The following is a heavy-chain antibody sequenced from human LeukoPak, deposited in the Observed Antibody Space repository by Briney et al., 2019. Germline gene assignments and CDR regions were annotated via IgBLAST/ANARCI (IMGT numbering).Heavy chain of an antibody. J-gene: IGHJ6*03. V-gene: IGHV4-59*01. D-gene: IGHD2-2*02. Sequence: PSETLSLTCTVSGGSISSYYWSWIRQPPGKGLEWIGYIYYSGSTNYNPSLKSRVTISVDTSKNQFSLKLSSMTAADTAVYYCARVPIVVVPAAISSYYYYYMDVWGKGTTVTVSS. CDR1: GGSISSYY. CDR3: ARVPIVVVPAAISSYYYYYMDV. CDR2: IYYSGST.